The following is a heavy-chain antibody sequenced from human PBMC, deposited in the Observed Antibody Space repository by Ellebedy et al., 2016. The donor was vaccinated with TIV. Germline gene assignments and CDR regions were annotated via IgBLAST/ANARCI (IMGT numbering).Heavy chain of an antibody. D-gene: IGHD3-10*01. J-gene: IGHJ4*02. V-gene: IGHV3-21*01. CDR3: VRDVFGGFFDY. CDR1: GFTFSRYS. CDR2: ISSSSSYI. Sequence: GESLKISCAASGFTFSRYSMNWVRQAPGKGLEWVSSISSSSSYIYYADSVKGRFTISRDNAKNSLYLQMYSLRAEDTAVYYCVRDVFGGFFDYWGQGTLVTVSS.